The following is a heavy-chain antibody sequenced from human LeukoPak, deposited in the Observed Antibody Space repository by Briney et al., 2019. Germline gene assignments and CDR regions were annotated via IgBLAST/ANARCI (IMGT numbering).Heavy chain of an antibody. D-gene: IGHD3-16*01. V-gene: IGHV3-30*18. CDR2: ISYDGSKT. CDR3: AKTHKGVMKDAFDI. J-gene: IGHJ3*02. CDR1: GFTFSGYG. Sequence: GGSLRLSCAASGFTFSGYGMHWVRQAPGEGLDWVAFISYDGSKTYFADSVKGRFTISRDNSKNTLYLQMNSLRAEDTAVYYCAKTHKGVMKDAFDIWGQGTLVSVSS.